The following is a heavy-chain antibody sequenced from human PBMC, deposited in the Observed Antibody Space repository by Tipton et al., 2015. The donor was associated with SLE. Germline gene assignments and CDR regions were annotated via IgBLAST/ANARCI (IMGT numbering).Heavy chain of an antibody. V-gene: IGHV4-39*02. Sequence: TLSLTCTVSGDSISGTTYSWAWIRQSPGKGLDWIVSVYYTVTNFYNPSLESRVTVSLDTSRNRFSLRLRSATAADTAVYFCASHLGAHNWNCWGQGTLVIVSS. CDR3: ASHLGAHNWNC. D-gene: IGHD1-7*01. CDR2: VYYTVTN. CDR1: GDSISGTTYS. J-gene: IGHJ4*02.